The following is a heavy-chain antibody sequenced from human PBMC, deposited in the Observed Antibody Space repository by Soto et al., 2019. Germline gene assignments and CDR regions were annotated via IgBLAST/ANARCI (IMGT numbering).Heavy chain of an antibody. V-gene: IGHV1-3*01. CDR1: GYSFSFYG. CDR2: INAGNGNT. J-gene: IGHJ4*02. Sequence: GASVKVSCKASGYSFSFYGINWVRQAPGQRLEWMGWINAGNGNTKYSQKFQGRVTITRDASASTAYMELSSLRFEDTAVYYCARGLNGYLHYFDYWGQGTLVTVSS. D-gene: IGHD5-18*01. CDR3: ARGLNGYLHYFDY.